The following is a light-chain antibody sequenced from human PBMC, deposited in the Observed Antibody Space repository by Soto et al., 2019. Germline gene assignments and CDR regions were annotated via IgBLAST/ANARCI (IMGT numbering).Light chain of an antibody. CDR2: TVN. CDR1: SSDVGGYKY. V-gene: IGLV2-14*01. J-gene: IGLJ1*01. CDR3: NSYTSSSSYV. Sequence: QSALTQPASVSGSPGHSITISCTGTSSDVGGYKYVSWYQQHPGKAPKLLIYTVNNRPSGVSNRFSGSKSGNTASLTISGLQAEDEADYYCNSYTSSSSYVFGTGTKLTVL.